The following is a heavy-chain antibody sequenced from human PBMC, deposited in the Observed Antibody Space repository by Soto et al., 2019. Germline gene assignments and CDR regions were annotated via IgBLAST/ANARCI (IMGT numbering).Heavy chain of an antibody. V-gene: IGHV3-23*01. J-gene: IGHJ6*02. CDR2: ISGSGGST. CDR3: AKDYSNYGDYYYGMDV. CDR1: GFTFSSYA. D-gene: IGHD4-4*01. Sequence: GGSLRLSCAASGFTFSSYAMSWVRQAPGKGLEWVSAISGSGGSTYYADSVKGRFTISRDNSKNTLYLQMNSLRAEDTAVYYCAKDYSNYGDYYYGMDVWGQGTTVTVSS.